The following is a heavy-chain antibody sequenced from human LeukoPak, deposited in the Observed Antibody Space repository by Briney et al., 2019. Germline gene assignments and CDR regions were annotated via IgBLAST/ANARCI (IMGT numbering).Heavy chain of an antibody. CDR2: INHSGST. CDR1: GGSFSGYY. J-gene: IGHJ2*01. CDR3: ARGAYYYVGYFDL. V-gene: IGHV4-34*01. D-gene: IGHD3-22*01. Sequence: SETLSLTCAVYGGSFSGYYWSWIRQPPGKGLEWIGEINHSGSTNYNPSLKSRVTISVDTSKSHFSLKLNSVTAADTAVYYCARGAYYYVGYFDLWGRGTLVTVSS.